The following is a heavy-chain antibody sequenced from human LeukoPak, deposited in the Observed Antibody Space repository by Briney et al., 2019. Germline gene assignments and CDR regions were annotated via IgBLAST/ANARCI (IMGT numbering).Heavy chain of an antibody. J-gene: IGHJ6*03. CDR3: VRSGPAASNYYYYMDV. D-gene: IGHD6-13*01. Sequence: GASVKVSCKASGGTFNSYAISWVRQAPGQGLEWMGGIIPIFGTANYAQRFQGKVTITTDESMSTAYMELSGLRSEDTAVYYCVRSGPAASNYYYYMDVWGKGPTVTVSS. CDR1: GGTFNSYA. CDR2: IIPIFGTA. V-gene: IGHV1-69*05.